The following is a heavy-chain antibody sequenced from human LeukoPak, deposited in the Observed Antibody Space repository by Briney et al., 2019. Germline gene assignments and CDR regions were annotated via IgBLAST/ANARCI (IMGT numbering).Heavy chain of an antibody. CDR2: VSASGGST. V-gene: IGHV3-23*01. Sequence: GGSLRLSCAASGFTFSTYAMSWVRQAPGKGLEWVSGVSASGGSTNYADSVKGRFTISRDNSRNTLYLQMNSLRAEDTAVYYCAKRLSIVDPYFDYWGQGTLVTVSS. J-gene: IGHJ4*02. CDR1: GFTFSTYA. CDR3: AKRLSIVDPYFDY. D-gene: IGHD3-22*01.